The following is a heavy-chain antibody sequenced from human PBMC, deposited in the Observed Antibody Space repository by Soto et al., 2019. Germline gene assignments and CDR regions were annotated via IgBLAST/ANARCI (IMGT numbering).Heavy chain of an antibody. CDR3: ARVTETRGYRYGGPLDS. CDR2: INYSGRT. V-gene: IGHV4-31*03. J-gene: IGHJ1*01. CDR1: GGSISNGGYY. Sequence: SETLSLTCTVSGGSISNGGYYWTWIRQHPEKGLEWIGDINYSGRTYYNPSLESRGTISADTSKNQFSLNLSSVTAADTAVYYCARVTETRGYRYGGPLDSWAQCTLVTVSS. D-gene: IGHD5-12*01.